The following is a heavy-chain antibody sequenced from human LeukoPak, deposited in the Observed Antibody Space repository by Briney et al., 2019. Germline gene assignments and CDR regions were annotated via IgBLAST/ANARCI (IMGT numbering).Heavy chain of an antibody. D-gene: IGHD6-13*01. CDR1: GGTFSSCA. CDR2: IIPIFGTA. V-gene: IGHV1-69*05. Sequence: SVKVSSKASGGTFSSCAISWVRQAAGQGLEWMGGIIPIFGTANYAQKFQGRVTITTDESTSTAYMELSSLRSEDTAVYYCALAAAGKVGSASNYYYYYMDVWGKGTTVTVSS. J-gene: IGHJ6*03. CDR3: ALAAAGKVGSASNYYYYYMDV.